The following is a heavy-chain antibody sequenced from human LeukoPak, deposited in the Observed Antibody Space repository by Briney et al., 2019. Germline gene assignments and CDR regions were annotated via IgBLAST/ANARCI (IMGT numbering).Heavy chain of an antibody. D-gene: IGHD3-9*01. CDR1: GGSISSYY. CDR2: IYYSGST. Sequence: SETLSLTCTVSGGSISSYYWSWIRQPPGKGLEWIGYIYYSGSTNYNPSLKSRVTISVDTSKNQFSLKLSSVTAADTAVYYCARENYDILTGYSKDAFDIWGQGTMVTVSS. J-gene: IGHJ3*02. CDR3: ARENYDILTGYSKDAFDI. V-gene: IGHV4-59*01.